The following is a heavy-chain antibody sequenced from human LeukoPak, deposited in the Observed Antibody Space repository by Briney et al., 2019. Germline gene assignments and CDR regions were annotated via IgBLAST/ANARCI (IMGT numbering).Heavy chain of an antibody. V-gene: IGHV1-18*01. D-gene: IGHD2-21*02. CDR2: ISVYSGDT. Sequence: GASVQVSCKASGYTFDSHGISWLRQAPGQGLEWMGWISVYSGDTNYAQKVQGRVTMTTDTSTSTAYMELRSLTSDDTAVYFCARDIVGDFDLDYWGQGTLVTVSS. CDR1: GYTFDSHG. J-gene: IGHJ4*02. CDR3: ARDIVGDFDLDY.